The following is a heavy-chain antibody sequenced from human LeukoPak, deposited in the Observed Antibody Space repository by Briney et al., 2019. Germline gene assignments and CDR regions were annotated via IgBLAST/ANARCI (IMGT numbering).Heavy chain of an antibody. CDR1: GFTFSSYA. CDR3: AKDSFGIAAAGTDY. Sequence: GGSLRLSCAASGFTFSSYAMSWVRQAPGKGLEWVSAISGSGGSTYYADSVKGRFTISRDNSKNTLYLPMNSLRAEDTAVYYCAKDSFGIAAAGTDYRGQGTLVTVSS. V-gene: IGHV3-23*01. D-gene: IGHD6-13*01. J-gene: IGHJ4*02. CDR2: ISGSGGST.